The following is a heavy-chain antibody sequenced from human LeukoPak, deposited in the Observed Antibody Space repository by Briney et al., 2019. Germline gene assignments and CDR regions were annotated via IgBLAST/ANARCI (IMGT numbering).Heavy chain of an antibody. V-gene: IGHV3-7*01. CDR3: ARDFRGDEPIVYYYYYYMDF. CDR2: IKQDGSEK. J-gene: IGHJ6*03. D-gene: IGHD3-10*01. Sequence: PGGSLRLSCASSGFTFSSYWMSWVRQAPGKGLEGVANIKQDGSEKYYVDSVKGRFTISRDKAKNPLYLQMTSQRAETTAVYYCARDFRGDEPIVYYYYYYMDFWGKGTTVTVFS. CDR1: GFTFSSYW.